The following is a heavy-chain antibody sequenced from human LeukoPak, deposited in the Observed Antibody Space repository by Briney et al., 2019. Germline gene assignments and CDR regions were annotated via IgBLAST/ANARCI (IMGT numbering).Heavy chain of an antibody. J-gene: IGHJ4*02. CDR2: IGSSSSTI. Sequence: GGSLRLSCAASGFTFSSYSMNWVRQAPGKGLEWVSYIGSSSSTIYYADSVKGRFTISRDNAKNSLYLQMNSLRAEDTAVYYCARVLHKRNYDSSVYYGYWGQGTLVTVSS. D-gene: IGHD3-22*01. CDR3: ARVLHKRNYDSSVYYGY. CDR1: GFTFSSYS. V-gene: IGHV3-48*01.